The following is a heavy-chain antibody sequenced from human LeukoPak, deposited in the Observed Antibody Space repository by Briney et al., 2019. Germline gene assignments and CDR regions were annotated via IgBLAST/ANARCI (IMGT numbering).Heavy chain of an antibody. CDR3: AREYLAVAGLSFDY. CDR2: IDPNSGGT. D-gene: IGHD6-19*01. Sequence: ASVKVSCKASGYTFTCYYMHWVRQAPGQGLEWMGWIDPNSGGTNYAQKFQGRVTMTRDTSISTAYMELSRLRSDDTAVYYCAREYLAVAGLSFDYWGQGTLVTVSS. CDR1: GYTFTCYY. V-gene: IGHV1-2*02. J-gene: IGHJ4*02.